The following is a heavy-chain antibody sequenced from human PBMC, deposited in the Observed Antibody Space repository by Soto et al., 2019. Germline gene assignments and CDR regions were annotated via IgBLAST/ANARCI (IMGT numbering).Heavy chain of an antibody. V-gene: IGHV4-39*01. CDR2: IYYSGST. CDR1: GGSISSSSYY. CDR3: ARHGEDSSGYYYLYYYYYGMDV. Sequence: SETLSLTCTVSGGSISSSSYYWGWIRQPPGKGLEWIGSIYYSGSTYYNPSLKSRVTISVDTSKNQFSLKLSSVTAADTAVYYCARHGEDSSGYYYLYYYYYGMDVWGQGTKVTVSS. J-gene: IGHJ6*02. D-gene: IGHD3-22*01.